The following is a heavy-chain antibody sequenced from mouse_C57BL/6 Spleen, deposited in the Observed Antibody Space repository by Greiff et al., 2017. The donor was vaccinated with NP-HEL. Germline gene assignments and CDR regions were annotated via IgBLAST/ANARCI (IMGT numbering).Heavy chain of an antibody. J-gene: IGHJ2*01. CDR1: GFTFSSYA. V-gene: IGHV5-4*01. Sequence: EVKLVESGGGLVKPGGSLKLSCAASGFTFSSYAMSWVRQTPEKRLEWVATISDGGSYTYYPDNVKGRFTISRDNAKNNLYLQMSHLKAEDTAMYYCARECLLWRGYFDYWGQGTTLTVSS. CDR3: ARECLLWRGYFDY. CDR2: ISDGGSYT. D-gene: IGHD2-10*01.